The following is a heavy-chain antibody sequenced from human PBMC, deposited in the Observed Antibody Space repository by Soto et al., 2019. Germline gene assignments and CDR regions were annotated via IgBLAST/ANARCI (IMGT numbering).Heavy chain of an antibody. J-gene: IGHJ4*01. D-gene: IGHD2-15*01. CDR3: AKEVHCGGGSCSWSEXFDX. Sequence: QVQLVESGGGVVQPGRSLRLSCAASGFIFSSYGMHWVRQAPGKGLEWVAVISYEGSHTYYADSVKGRFTITRDNSKNTLYLQMNSLRPEDTAVYYCAKEVHCGGGSCSWSEXFDXWXXXTXLTVSS. CDR1: GFIFSSYG. CDR2: ISYEGSHT. V-gene: IGHV3-30*18.